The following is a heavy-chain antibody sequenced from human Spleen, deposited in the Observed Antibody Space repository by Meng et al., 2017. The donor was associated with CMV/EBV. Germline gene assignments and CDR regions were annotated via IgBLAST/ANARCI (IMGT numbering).Heavy chain of an antibody. CDR2: IGTAYNT. J-gene: IGHJ6*02. CDR3: ARAGELWFGGGLDV. Sequence: GESLKISCAASGFTFSAYDMHWVRQATGKGLEWVSAIGTAYNTYYPASVRGRFTISRENAKNSLYLQMNSLTAGDTAVYYCARAGELWFGGGLDVWGQGTTVTVSS. D-gene: IGHD3-10*01. CDR1: GFTFSAYD. V-gene: IGHV3-13*01.